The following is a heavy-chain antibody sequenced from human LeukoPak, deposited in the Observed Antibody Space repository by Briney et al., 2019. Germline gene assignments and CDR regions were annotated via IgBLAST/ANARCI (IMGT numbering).Heavy chain of an antibody. D-gene: IGHD1-26*01. V-gene: IGHV1-58*02. CDR2: IVVGSGNT. J-gene: IGHJ3*02. CDR3: AAESIIVGAIPHAFDI. Sequence: SVKVSCKASGFTFTSSAMQWVRRARGQRLEWIGWIVVGSGNTNYAQKFQERVTITRDMSTSTAYMELSSLRSEDTAVYYCAAESIIVGAIPHAFDIWGQGTMVTVSS. CDR1: GFTFTSSA.